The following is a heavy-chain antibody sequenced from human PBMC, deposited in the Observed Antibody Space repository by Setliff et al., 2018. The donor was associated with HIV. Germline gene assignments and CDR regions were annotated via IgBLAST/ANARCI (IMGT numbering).Heavy chain of an antibody. Sequence: ASVKVSCKASGGTFSRYAISWVRQAPGQGLEWMGGIIPIVGTANYAQKFQGRVTITTDKSTTTSYMELSSLRSDDTAVYYCARVVVRGVTFIAEYFQHWGQGTLVTVSS. CDR3: ARVVVRGVTFIAEYFQH. J-gene: IGHJ1*01. CDR2: IIPIVGTA. CDR1: GGTFSRYA. D-gene: IGHD3-10*01. V-gene: IGHV1-69*05.